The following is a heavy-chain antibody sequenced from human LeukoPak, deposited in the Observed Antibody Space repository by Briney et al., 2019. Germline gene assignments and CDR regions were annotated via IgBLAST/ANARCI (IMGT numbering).Heavy chain of an antibody. D-gene: IGHD6-19*01. CDR1: GGTFSSYA. Sequence: SVKVSCKASGGTFSSYAISWVRQAPGHGLEWMGRIIPILGIANYAQKFQGRVTITADKSTSTAYMELSSLRSEDTAVYYCARGSGAVAGTKDYWGQGTLVTVSS. CDR3: ARGSGAVAGTKDY. J-gene: IGHJ4*02. CDR2: IIPILGIA. V-gene: IGHV1-69*04.